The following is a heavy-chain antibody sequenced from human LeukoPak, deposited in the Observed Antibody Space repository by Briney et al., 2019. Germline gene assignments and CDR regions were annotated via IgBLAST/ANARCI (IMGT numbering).Heavy chain of an antibody. CDR3: ARGVGATTWNWFDP. Sequence: SETLSLTCTVSGVSVRTYYWSWIRQPPGKGLEWIGYIHDSGSTNYNPSLKSRVTISVDTSKNQFSLKLSSVTAADTAVYYCARGVGATTWNWFDPWGQGTRVTVSS. D-gene: IGHD1-26*01. CDR1: GVSVRTYY. J-gene: IGHJ5*02. V-gene: IGHV4-59*02. CDR2: IHDSGST.